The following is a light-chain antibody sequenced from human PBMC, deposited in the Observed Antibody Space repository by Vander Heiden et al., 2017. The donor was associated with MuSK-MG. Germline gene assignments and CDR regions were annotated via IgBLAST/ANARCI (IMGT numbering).Light chain of an antibody. V-gene: IGKV3-15*01. CDR2: GAS. J-gene: IGKJ3*01. CDR3: QQYNNWPFT. Sequence: EIVMTQSPATLSVSPGDRATLSCRASQRVSSNLAWYQQKPGQAPRLRIYGASTRATGIPARFSGSGSGTEFTLTISSLQSEDFAVYYCQQYNNWPFTFGPGTKVDIK. CDR1: QRVSSN.